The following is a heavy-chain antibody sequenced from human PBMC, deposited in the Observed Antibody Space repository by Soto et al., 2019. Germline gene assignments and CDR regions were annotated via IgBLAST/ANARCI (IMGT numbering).Heavy chain of an antibody. Sequence: GASVTVSCKASEYTFTGYYMHCVRQAPGQGLEWMGWINPNSGGTNYAQKFQGWVTMTRDTSISTAYMELSRLRSDDTAVYYCARDSVSDCSSTSCPLFQHWGQGTLVTVSS. CDR2: INPNSGGT. J-gene: IGHJ1*01. D-gene: IGHD2-2*01. V-gene: IGHV1-2*04. CDR3: ARDSVSDCSSTSCPLFQH. CDR1: EYTFTGYY.